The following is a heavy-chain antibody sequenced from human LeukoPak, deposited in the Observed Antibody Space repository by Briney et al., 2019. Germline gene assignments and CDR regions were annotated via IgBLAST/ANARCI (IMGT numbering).Heavy chain of an antibody. CDR2: IIPIFGTA. Sequence: ASVKVSCKASGYTFTGYYMHWVRQAPGQGLEWMGGIIPIFGTANYAQKFQGRVTITADESTSTAYMELSSLRSEDTAVYYCARSTWGTAILPCAFDIWGQGTMVTVSS. CDR3: ARSTWGTAILPCAFDI. V-gene: IGHV1-69*13. D-gene: IGHD2-21*02. J-gene: IGHJ3*02. CDR1: GYTFTGYY.